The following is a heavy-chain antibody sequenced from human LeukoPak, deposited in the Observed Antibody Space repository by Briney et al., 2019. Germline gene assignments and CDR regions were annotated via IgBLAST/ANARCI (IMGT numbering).Heavy chain of an antibody. J-gene: IGHJ6*02. Sequence: SETLSLTCTVSGGSISSGSYYWSWIRQPAGKGLEWIGYIYYSGSTNYNPSLKSRVTISVDTSKNQFSLKLSSVTAADTAVYYCARGGAVAGTGGSVGYGMDVWGQGTTVTVSS. CDR1: GGSISSGSYY. D-gene: IGHD6-19*01. CDR2: IYYSGST. CDR3: ARGGAVAGTGGSVGYGMDV. V-gene: IGHV4-61*10.